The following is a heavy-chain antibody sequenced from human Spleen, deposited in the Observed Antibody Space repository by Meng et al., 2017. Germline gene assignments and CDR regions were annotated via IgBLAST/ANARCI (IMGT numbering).Heavy chain of an antibody. Sequence: KVSCKGSGYSFSSYWIAWVRQMPGKGLEWMGIIYPGDSDTKYSPSFQGQVTISADKSISTAYLQWSSLKASDTAMYYCAREGDYASGYWGQGTLVTVSS. D-gene: IGHD4-17*01. CDR3: AREGDYASGY. CDR2: IYPGDSDT. J-gene: IGHJ4*02. V-gene: IGHV5-51*01. CDR1: GYSFSSYW.